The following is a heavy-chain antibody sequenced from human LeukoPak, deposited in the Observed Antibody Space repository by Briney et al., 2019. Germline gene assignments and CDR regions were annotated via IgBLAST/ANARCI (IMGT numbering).Heavy chain of an antibody. CDR2: ISSSSSYI. V-gene: IGHV3-21*01. D-gene: IGHD6-6*01. Sequence: PGGSLRLSCAASGFTFSSYSMNWVRQAPGKGLEWVSSISSSSSYIYYADSVKGRFTISRDNAKNSLYLQMNSLRAEDTAVYYCIAARAMYYFDYWGQGTLVTVSS. J-gene: IGHJ4*02. CDR1: GFTFSSYS. CDR3: IAARAMYYFDY.